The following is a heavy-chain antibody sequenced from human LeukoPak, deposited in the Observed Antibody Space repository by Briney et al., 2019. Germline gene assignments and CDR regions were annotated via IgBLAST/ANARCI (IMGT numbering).Heavy chain of an antibody. Sequence: PGGSLRLSCAASGITFTSHAMSWVRQAPGKGLEWVSLISGSGFHTYYGDSVKGRFTISRDNSKSTLYLQMNSLRAEDTAVYYCAKGGVATMRDGYNYYYYYMEVWGRGTTVTVSS. D-gene: IGHD5-24*01. V-gene: IGHV3-23*01. J-gene: IGHJ6*03. CDR1: GITFTSHA. CDR2: ISGSGFHT. CDR3: AKGGVATMRDGYNYYYYYMEV.